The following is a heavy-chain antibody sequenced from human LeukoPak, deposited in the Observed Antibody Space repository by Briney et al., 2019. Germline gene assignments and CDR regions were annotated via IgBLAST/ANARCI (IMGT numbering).Heavy chain of an antibody. CDR3: ARLLSISYFDY. Sequence: SETLSLTCTVSGGSISSGGYYWSWIRQHPGKGLEWNGYIYYSGSTYYNPSLKSRVTISVDTSKSQFSLKLSSVTAADTAVYYCARLLSISYFDYWGQGTLVTVSS. D-gene: IGHD2-21*01. V-gene: IGHV4-31*03. CDR2: IYYSGST. J-gene: IGHJ4*02. CDR1: GGSISSGGYY.